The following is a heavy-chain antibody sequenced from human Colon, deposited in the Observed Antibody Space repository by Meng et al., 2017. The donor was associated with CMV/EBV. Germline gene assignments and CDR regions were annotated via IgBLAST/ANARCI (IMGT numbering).Heavy chain of an antibody. CDR2: ISRSGST. V-gene: IGHV3-23*01. CDR1: TFDRYA. Sequence: TFDRYAMSWVRQAPGKGLRWISAISRSGSTYYPDSMRGRFTISRDTSTNTLYLHMNSLRAEDTAVYYCAKSDGIDDYVWGSYRFFDYWGQGTLVTVSS. J-gene: IGHJ4*02. D-gene: IGHD3-16*02. CDR3: AKSDGIDDYVWGSYRFFDY.